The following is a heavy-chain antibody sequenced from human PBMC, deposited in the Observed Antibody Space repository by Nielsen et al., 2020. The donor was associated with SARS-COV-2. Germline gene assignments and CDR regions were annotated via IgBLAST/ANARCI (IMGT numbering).Heavy chain of an antibody. D-gene: IGHD3-10*01. V-gene: IGHV3-7*01. CDR2: IKQDGSEK. CDR3: ARWRLWFGELYFDY. CDR1: GFTFSSYW. Sequence: GGSLSLSCAASGFTFSSYWMSWVRQAPGKGLEWVANIKQDGSEKYYVDSVKGRFTISRDNAKNSLYLQMNSLRAEDTAVYYCARWRLWFGELYFDYWGQGTLVTVSS. J-gene: IGHJ4*02.